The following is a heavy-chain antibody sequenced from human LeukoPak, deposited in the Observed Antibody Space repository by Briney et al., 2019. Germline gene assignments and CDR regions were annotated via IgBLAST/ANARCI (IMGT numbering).Heavy chain of an antibody. J-gene: IGHJ4*02. CDR3: AKDLDYYGSGSDPVFDY. CDR2: ISGSGGST. CDR1: GFTFSSYA. Sequence: PGGSLRPSCAASGFTFSSYAMSWVRQAPGKGLEWVSAISGSGGSTYYADSVKGRFTISRDNSKNTLYLQMNSLRAEDTAVYYCAKDLDYYGSGSDPVFDYWGQGTLVTVSS. D-gene: IGHD3-10*01. V-gene: IGHV3-23*01.